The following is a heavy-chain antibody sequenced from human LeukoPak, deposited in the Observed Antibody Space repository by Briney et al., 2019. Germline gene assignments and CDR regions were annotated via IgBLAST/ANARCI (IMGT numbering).Heavy chain of an antibody. Sequence: PSETLSLTCAVYGGSFSGYYWSWIRQPPGKGLEWIGEINHSGSTNYNPSLKSRVTTSVDTSKNQFSLKLSSVTAADTAVYYCARGRKKQQLVRIYYYYGMDVWGQGTTVTVSS. CDR1: GGSFSGYY. CDR2: INHSGST. V-gene: IGHV4-34*01. CDR3: ARGRKKQQLVRIYYYYGMDV. J-gene: IGHJ6*02. D-gene: IGHD6-13*01.